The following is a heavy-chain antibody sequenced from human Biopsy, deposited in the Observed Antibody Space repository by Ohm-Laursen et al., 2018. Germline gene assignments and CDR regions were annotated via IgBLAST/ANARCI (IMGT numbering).Heavy chain of an antibody. D-gene: IGHD3/OR15-3a*01. J-gene: IGHJ4*02. CDR1: GGSISSSSYF. CDR3: AKRMLFTHYFDF. V-gene: IGHV4-39*01. CDR2: MSYGESA. Sequence: TLSLTCTVSGGSISSSSYFWGWIRQTPGKGLEWIGSMSYGESARYLPSLKSRVTLSVDTSKNQLSLSLSSVTAADTAVYYCAKRMLFTHYFDFWGPGTLVTVSS.